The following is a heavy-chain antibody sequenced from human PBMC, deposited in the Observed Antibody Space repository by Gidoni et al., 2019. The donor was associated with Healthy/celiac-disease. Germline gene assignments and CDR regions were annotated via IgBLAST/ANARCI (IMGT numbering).Heavy chain of an antibody. CDR1: GFSVSSYA. Sequence: EVQLLESGGGLVQPGGSLRLSCAAPGFSVSSYAMSWVRQDPGKGLEWVSAISGSGGSTYYADSVKGRFTISRDNSKNTLYLQMNSLRAEDTAVYYCAKDSGAVAGTTSGGYWGQGTLVTVSS. J-gene: IGHJ4*02. V-gene: IGHV3-23*01. D-gene: IGHD6-19*01. CDR3: AKDSGAVAGTTSGGY. CDR2: ISGSGGST.